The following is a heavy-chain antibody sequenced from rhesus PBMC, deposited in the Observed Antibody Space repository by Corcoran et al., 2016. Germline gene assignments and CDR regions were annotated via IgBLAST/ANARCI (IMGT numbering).Heavy chain of an antibody. CDR3: ARDVGDNSVDY. CDR2: ISYSWST. V-gene: IGHV4-122*02. Sequence: QVQLQESGPGLVKPSATLSLPCAVSGGSIRRSYYFWSWIRQAPGKGLELVGYISYSWSTSYNPSLKSRVTISRDTSKNQFSLKLSSVTAADTAVYYCARDVGDNSVDYWGQGVLVTVSS. CDR1: GGSIRRSYYF. D-gene: IGHD3S6*01. J-gene: IGHJ4*01.